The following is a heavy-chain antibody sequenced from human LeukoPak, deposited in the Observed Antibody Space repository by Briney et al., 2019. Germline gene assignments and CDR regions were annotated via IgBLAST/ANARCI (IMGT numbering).Heavy chain of an antibody. J-gene: IGHJ6*03. CDR1: GFTFSSYW. V-gene: IGHV3-7*01. CDR2: IKQDGSEK. Sequence: GGSLRLSCAASGFTFSSYWMSWVRQAPGKGLEWVANIKQDGSEKYYVDSVKGRFTISRDNAKNSLYLQMNSLRAEDTAVYYCARTYSGYDWWGHYYYYMDVWGKGTTVTVSS. CDR3: ARTYSGYDWWGHYYYYMDV. D-gene: IGHD5-12*01.